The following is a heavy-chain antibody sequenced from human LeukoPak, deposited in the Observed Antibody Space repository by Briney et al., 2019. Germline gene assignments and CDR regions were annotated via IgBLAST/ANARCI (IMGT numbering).Heavy chain of an antibody. CDR3: ARDNLVVVTAIRRHYYYYGMDV. D-gene: IGHD2-21*02. J-gene: IGHJ6*02. V-gene: IGHV3-30*03. CDR1: GFTFSSYS. Sequence: GGSLRLSCAASGFTFSSYSMNWVRQAPGKGLEWVAVISYDGSNKYYADSVKGRFTISRDNSKNTLYLQMNSLRAEDTAVYYCARDNLVVVTAIRRHYYYYGMDVWGQGTTVTVSS. CDR2: ISYDGSNK.